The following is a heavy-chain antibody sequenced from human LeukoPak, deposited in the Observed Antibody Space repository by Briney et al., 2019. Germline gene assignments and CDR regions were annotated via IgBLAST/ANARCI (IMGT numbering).Heavy chain of an antibody. CDR3: ATGVPVCSGGSCYALDY. CDR1: GYTLTELS. CDR2: FDPEDGET. D-gene: IGHD2-15*01. Sequence: ASVKVSCKVSGYTLTELSMHWVRQAPGKGLEWMGGFDPEDGETIYAQKFQGRVTMTEDTSTDTAYMELSSLRSEDTAVYYCATGVPVCSGGSCYALDYWGQETLVTVSS. J-gene: IGHJ4*02. V-gene: IGHV1-24*01.